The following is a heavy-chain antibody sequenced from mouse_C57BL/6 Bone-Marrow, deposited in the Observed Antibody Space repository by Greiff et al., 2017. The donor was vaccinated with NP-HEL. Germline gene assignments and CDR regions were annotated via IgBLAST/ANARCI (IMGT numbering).Heavy chain of an antibody. J-gene: IGHJ4*01. D-gene: IGHD2-3*01. CDR1: GYTFTNYW. V-gene: IGHV1-63*01. CDR2: IYPGGGYT. Sequence: QVQLQQSGAELVRPGTSVKMSCKASGYTFTNYWIGWVKQRPGHGLEWIGDIYPGGGYTNYNEKFKGKATLTVDKSSSTAYMQFSSLPSEDSAIYYCERFGGYSVAMDYWGQGTSVTVSS. CDR3: ERFGGYSVAMDY.